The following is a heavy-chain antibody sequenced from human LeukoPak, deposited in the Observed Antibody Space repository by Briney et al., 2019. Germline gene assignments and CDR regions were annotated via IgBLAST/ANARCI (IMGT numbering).Heavy chain of an antibody. V-gene: IGHV3-74*01. D-gene: IGHD2-2*01. J-gene: IGHJ4*02. Sequence: QSGGSLRLSFAASGFTFSTYWMHWVRQAPGKGLVWVSRINPDGRSKNYEDSVKGRFTISRDSAKKSLYLQMISLRDEDTAVYYCARDFMYNTNCPGCWGQGTLVTVTS. CDR1: GFTFSTYW. CDR2: INPDGRSK. CDR3: ARDFMYNTNCPGC.